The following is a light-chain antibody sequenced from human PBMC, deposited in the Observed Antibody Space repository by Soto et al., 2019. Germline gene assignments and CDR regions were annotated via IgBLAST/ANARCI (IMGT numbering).Light chain of an antibody. Sequence: VLTQPPSVSEAPRQRVTISCSGSSSNIGNNAVNWYQQLPGKAPKLLIYYDDLLPSGVSDRFSGSKSGTSASLAISGLQSEDEADYYCAAWADSLNGYVFGTGTKVTVL. CDR3: AAWADSLNGYV. CDR1: SSNIGNNA. V-gene: IGLV1-36*01. J-gene: IGLJ1*01. CDR2: YDD.